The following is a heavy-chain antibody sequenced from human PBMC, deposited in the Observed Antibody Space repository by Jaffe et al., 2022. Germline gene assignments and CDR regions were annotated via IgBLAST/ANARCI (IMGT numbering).Heavy chain of an antibody. CDR1: GGSISSGSYY. V-gene: IGHV4-61*02. CDR2: IYTSGST. CDR3: ARDRAAGDYYYYYYMDV. J-gene: IGHJ6*03. Sequence: QVQLQESGPGLVKPSQTLSLTCTVSGGSISSGSYYWSWIRQPAGKGLEWIGRIYTSGSTNYNPSLKSRVTISVDTSKNQFSLKLSSVTAADTAVYYCARDRAAGDYYYYYYMDVWGKGTTVTVSS. D-gene: IGHD3-10*01.